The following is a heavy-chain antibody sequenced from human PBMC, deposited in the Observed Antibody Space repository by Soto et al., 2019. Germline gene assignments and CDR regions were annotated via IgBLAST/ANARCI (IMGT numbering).Heavy chain of an antibody. Sequence: PSETLSLTCAVYGGSFSGYYWSWIRQPPGKGLEWIGEINHSGSTNYNPSLKSRVTISVDTSKNQFSLKLSSVTAADTAVYYCARGPRGYSYGRLDYWGQGTLVTSPQ. D-gene: IGHD5-18*01. CDR3: ARGPRGYSYGRLDY. J-gene: IGHJ4*02. V-gene: IGHV4-34*01. CDR2: INHSGST. CDR1: GGSFSGYY.